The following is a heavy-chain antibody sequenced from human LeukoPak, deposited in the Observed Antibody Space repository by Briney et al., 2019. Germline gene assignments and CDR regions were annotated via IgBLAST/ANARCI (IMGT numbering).Heavy chain of an antibody. J-gene: IGHJ3*02. V-gene: IGHV4-30-2*01. Sequence: PQTLSLTCDVSGGSISTIGYSWSWIRQPPGKGLEWIGYIYQSGSTSYNPSLQSRVTISIDRSKNQFSLKLSSVTAADTAVYYCARDSYYDNSGEGAFDIWGQGTMVTVSA. CDR2: IYQSGST. D-gene: IGHD3-22*01. CDR1: GGSISTIGYS. CDR3: ARDSYYDNSGEGAFDI.